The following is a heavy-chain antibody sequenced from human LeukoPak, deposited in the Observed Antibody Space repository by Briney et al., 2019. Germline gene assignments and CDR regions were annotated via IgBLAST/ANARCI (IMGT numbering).Heavy chain of an antibody. Sequence: SETLSLTCAVYGGSFSGYYWSWIRQPPGKGLEWIGEINRSGSTNYNPSLKSRVTISVDTSKNQFSLKLSSVTAADTAVYYCARSRRVVGPRQSLAYMDVWGKGTTVTVSS. CDR3: ARSRRVVGPRQSLAYMDV. D-gene: IGHD2-15*01. CDR1: GGSFSGYY. V-gene: IGHV4-34*01. CDR2: INRSGST. J-gene: IGHJ6*03.